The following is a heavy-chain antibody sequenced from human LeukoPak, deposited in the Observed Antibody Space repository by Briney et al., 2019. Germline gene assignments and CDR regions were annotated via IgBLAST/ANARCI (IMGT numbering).Heavy chain of an antibody. CDR1: GYTFTSYG. V-gene: IGHV1-18*01. J-gene: IGHJ4*02. Sequence: ASVKVSCKASGYTFTSYGISWVRQAPGQGLEWMGWISAYNGNTNYAQKLQGRVTMTTDTSTSTAYMELRSLRSDDTAVYYCARDGAYYYDSTSLDYWGQGTLVTVSS. CDR2: ISAYNGNT. CDR3: ARDGAYYYDSTSLDY. D-gene: IGHD3-22*01.